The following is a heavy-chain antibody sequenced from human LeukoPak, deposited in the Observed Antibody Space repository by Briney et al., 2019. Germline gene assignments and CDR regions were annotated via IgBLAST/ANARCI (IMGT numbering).Heavy chain of an antibody. CDR1: GGSISSSTYY. CDR2: IYYSGST. D-gene: IGHD4-17*01. J-gene: IGHJ5*02. CDR3: AAGGNYGEPKGWFDP. V-gene: IGHV4-39*07. Sequence: SETLSLTCPVSGGSISSSTYYWGWIRQPPGKGLEWIGSIYYSGSTNYNPSLKSRVTISVDTSKNQFSLKLSSVTAADTAVYYCAAGGNYGEPKGWFDPWGQGTLVTVSS.